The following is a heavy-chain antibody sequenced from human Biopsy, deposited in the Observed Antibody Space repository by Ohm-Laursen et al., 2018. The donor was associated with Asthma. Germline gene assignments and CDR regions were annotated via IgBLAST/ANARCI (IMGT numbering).Heavy chain of an antibody. D-gene: IGHD4-17*01. Sequence: ASVKVFCKISGYSLTDLSMHWARQAPGQGLEWLGGHDHEEGGTVNARRFQGRVTMTEDTSTDTAYMVLTSLSSDDTAVYYCASDFPKDYVRYNFQFWGQGTLVTVSS. CDR3: ASDFPKDYVRYNFQF. V-gene: IGHV1-24*01. CDR2: HDHEEGGT. J-gene: IGHJ4*02. CDR1: GYSLTDLS.